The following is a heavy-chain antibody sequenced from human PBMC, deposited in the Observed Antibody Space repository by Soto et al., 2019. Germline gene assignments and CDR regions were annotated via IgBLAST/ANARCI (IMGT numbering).Heavy chain of an antibody. CDR3: AKDAYSGSYYWFDP. V-gene: IGHV3-23*01. D-gene: IGHD1-26*01. J-gene: IGHJ5*02. Sequence: VLLLESGGGLVQPGGSLRLSCAASGFTFSNYAMSWVRQAPGKGLEWVSSISGGGGSSYYADSMKGRFTISRDNSKNTLYLQMNSLRAEDTALYYCAKDAYSGSYYWFDPWGQGTLVTVSS. CDR2: ISGGGGSS. CDR1: GFTFSNYA.